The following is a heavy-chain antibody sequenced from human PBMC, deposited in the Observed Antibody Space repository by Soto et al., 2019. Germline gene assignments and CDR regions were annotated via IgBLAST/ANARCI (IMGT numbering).Heavy chain of an antibody. J-gene: IGHJ4*02. CDR3: ARNGYYYDSSGYYPLDY. CDR2: ISSSGSTI. V-gene: IGHV3-48*03. CDR1: GFTFSSYE. D-gene: IGHD3-22*01. Sequence: EVQLVESGGGLVQPGGSLRLSCAASGFTFSSYEMNWVRQAPGKGLEWVSYISSSGSTIYYADSVKGRFTISRDNAQKSLYLQMNSLRAEDTAVYYCARNGYYYDSSGYYPLDYWGQGTLVTVSS.